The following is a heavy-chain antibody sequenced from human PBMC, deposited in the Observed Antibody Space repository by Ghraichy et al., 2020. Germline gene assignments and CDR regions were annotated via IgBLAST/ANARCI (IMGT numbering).Heavy chain of an antibody. J-gene: IGHJ4*02. V-gene: IGHV4-39*01. CDR2: IYYSGST. D-gene: IGHD3-22*01. CDR1: GGSISSSSYY. CDR3: ARGYYDSSGYYVPFDY. Sequence: ESLNISCTVSGGSISSSSYYWGWIRQPPGKGLEWIGSIYYSGSTYYNPSLKSRVTISVDTSKNQFSLKLSSVTAADTAVYYCARGYYDSSGYYVPFDYWGQGTLVTVSS.